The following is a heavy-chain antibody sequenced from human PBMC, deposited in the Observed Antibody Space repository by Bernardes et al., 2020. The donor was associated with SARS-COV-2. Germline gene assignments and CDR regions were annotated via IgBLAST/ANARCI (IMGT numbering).Heavy chain of an antibody. D-gene: IGHD3-3*01. Sequence: GESLRLSCAASGFTFSSYAMNWVRQAPGKGLEWVSAISGSGGSTYYADSVRGRFTISRDNSKNTLYLQMNSQRAEDTAVYYCAKREYYDFWSGPIDYWGQGTLGTVSS. CDR2: ISGSGGST. CDR1: GFTFSSYA. J-gene: IGHJ4*02. V-gene: IGHV3-23*01. CDR3: AKREYYDFWSGPIDY.